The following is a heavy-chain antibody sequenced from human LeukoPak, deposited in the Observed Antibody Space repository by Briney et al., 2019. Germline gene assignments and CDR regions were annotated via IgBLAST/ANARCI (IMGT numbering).Heavy chain of an antibody. CDR1: GFTFSSYS. V-gene: IGHV3-21*01. J-gene: IGHJ4*02. Sequence: GGFLRLSCAASGFTFSSYSMNWVHQAPGKGLEWVSSISSSSSYIYYADSVKGRFTISRDNAKNSLYLQMNSLRAEDTAAYYCARVGAYCTSISCLDYWGQGTLVTVSS. CDR2: ISSSSSYI. CDR3: ARVGAYCTSISCLDY. D-gene: IGHD2-2*01.